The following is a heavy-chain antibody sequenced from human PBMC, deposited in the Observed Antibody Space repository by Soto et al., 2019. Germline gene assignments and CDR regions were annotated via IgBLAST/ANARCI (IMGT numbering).Heavy chain of an antibody. Sequence: EVQLVESGGGLVQPGGSLRLSCAASGFTFSRYAMHWVRQAPGKGLQYVSTISSNGGSTYYTNSVKGRFTISRDNSKNALYLQMGSLRAEDMAVYYCGRDPKSGRYSLDYWGQGTLVTVSS. V-gene: IGHV3-64*01. CDR3: GRDPKSGRYSLDY. CDR1: GFTFSRYA. D-gene: IGHD1-26*01. CDR2: ISSNGGST. J-gene: IGHJ4*02.